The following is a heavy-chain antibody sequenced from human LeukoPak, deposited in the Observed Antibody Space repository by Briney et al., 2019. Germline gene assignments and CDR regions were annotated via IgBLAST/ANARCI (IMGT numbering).Heavy chain of an antibody. CDR1: GFSFRNYW. CDR3: ARDGGLHTNFDY. V-gene: IGHV3-7*01. D-gene: IGHD2-15*01. CDR2: TKPDGSAE. Sequence: PGGSLRLSCAASGFSFRNYWMGWVRQAPGKGLEWVANTKPDGSAEYYADSVRSRFTASRDNANNLLYLQMNRLRAADTAVYYCARDGGLHTNFDYWGQGTLLTVSS. J-gene: IGHJ4*02.